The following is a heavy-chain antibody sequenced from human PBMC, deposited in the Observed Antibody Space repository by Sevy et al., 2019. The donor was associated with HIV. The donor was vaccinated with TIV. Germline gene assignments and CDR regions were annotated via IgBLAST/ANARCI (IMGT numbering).Heavy chain of an antibody. J-gene: IGHJ6*02. CDR1: GFSFGDYA. D-gene: IGHD6-6*01. CDR3: AKDNRPATMSNSSYYYYYGMDV. V-gene: IGHV3-9*01. CDR2: ISWNSVSL. Sequence: GGSLRLSCAASGFSFGDYAMHWVRQAPGKGLEWVSGISWNSVSLDYADSVKGRFTISRDSAKNSLFLQMNRLRSEDTALYYCAKDNRPATMSNSSYYYYYGMDVWGQGTTVTVSS.